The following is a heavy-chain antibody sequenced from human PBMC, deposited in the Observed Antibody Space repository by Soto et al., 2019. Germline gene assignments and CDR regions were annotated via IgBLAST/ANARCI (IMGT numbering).Heavy chain of an antibody. CDR3: ATLRGNHVSLSGNLALDY. D-gene: IGHD3-10*01. V-gene: IGHV3-23*01. J-gene: IGHJ4*02. CDR1: GFDFSTYA. Sequence: EVKVLESGGGPIQPGGSLRLSCVTSGFDFSTYAMTWVRQAPGKGLECVSLITGGGGTTFYSDSVKGRFTISRDNSKNTLYLQMINLKVEDTAVSYCATLRGNHVSLSGNLALDYWGQGTLVTVSS. CDR2: ITGGGGTT.